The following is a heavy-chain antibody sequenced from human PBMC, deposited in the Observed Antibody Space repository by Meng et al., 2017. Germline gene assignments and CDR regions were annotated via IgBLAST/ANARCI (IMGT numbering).Heavy chain of an antibody. CDR3: ARDHGAGDYDWFDP. D-gene: IGHD4-17*01. V-gene: IGHV3-30*04. CDR2: ISYDGSNK. J-gene: IGHJ5*02. Sequence: GESLKISCAASGFTFSSYAMHWVRQAPGKGLEWVAVISYDGSNKYYADSVKGRFTISRDNSKNTLYLQMNSLRAEDTAVYYCARDHGAGDYDWFDPWGQGTLVTVSS. CDR1: GFTFSSYA.